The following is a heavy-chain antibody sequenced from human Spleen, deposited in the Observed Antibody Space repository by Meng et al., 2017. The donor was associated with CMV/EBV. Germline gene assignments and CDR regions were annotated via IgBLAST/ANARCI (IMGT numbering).Heavy chain of an antibody. D-gene: IGHD1-14*01. CDR3: ARDPEEPRPIVAFDI. V-gene: IGHV1-2*02. CDR1: GYTFTGFY. CDR2: INPNGGRT. J-gene: IGHJ3*02. Sequence: ASVKVSCKGSGYTFTGFYIHWVRQAPGQGLEWIGWINPNGGRTNYTRKFQGRVSMTRDMSISTAYMELSTLRSDDTAVYFCARDPEEPRPIVAFDIWGQGTMVTVSS.